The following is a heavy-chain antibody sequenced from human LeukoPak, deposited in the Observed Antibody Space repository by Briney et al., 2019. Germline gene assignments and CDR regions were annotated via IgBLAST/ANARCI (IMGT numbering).Heavy chain of an antibody. CDR3: ATPALGRRLYYYDY. Sequence: GGSLRLSCAASGFTFSSACLSWVRQAPGKGLEWVGRIRTKSDGETVDYAAPVKGRFTISRDDSRNTLFLQMNSLKTEDTAVYYCATPALGRRLYYYDYWGQGTLVTVSP. J-gene: IGHJ4*02. V-gene: IGHV3-15*07. CDR1: GFTFSSAC. D-gene: IGHD3-16*01. CDR2: IRTKSDGETV.